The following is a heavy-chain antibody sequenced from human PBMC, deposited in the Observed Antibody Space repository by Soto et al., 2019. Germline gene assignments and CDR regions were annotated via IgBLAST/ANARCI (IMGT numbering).Heavy chain of an antibody. V-gene: IGHV3-9*01. CDR1: GFTFDDYA. Sequence: PGGSLRLSCAASGFTFDDYAMHWVRQAPGKGLEWVSGISWNSGSIGYADSVKGRFTISRDNAKNSLYLQMNSLRAEDTALYYCAKDMVIGSRIWSAFDIWGQGTMVTVSS. J-gene: IGHJ3*02. CDR3: AKDMVIGSRIWSAFDI. CDR2: ISWNSGSI. D-gene: IGHD2-21*01.